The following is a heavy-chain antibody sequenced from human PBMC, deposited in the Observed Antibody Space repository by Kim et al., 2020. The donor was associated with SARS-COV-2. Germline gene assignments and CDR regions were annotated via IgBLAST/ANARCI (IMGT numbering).Heavy chain of an antibody. CDR3: ARYWVGRSSSCFDY. J-gene: IGHJ4*02. CDR2: IKQDGSEK. D-gene: IGHD6-6*01. Sequence: GGSLRLSCAASGFTFSSYWMSWVRQAPGKGLEWVANIKQDGSEKYYVDSVKGRFTISRDNAKISLYLQMNSLRAEDTAVYYCARYWVGRSSSCFDYWGQGTLVTVSS. CDR1: GFTFSSYW. V-gene: IGHV3-7*03.